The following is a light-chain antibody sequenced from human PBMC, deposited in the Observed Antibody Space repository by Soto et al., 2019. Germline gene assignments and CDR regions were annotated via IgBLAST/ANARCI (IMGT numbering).Light chain of an antibody. CDR1: NIGSKS. CDR3: QVWDSSSDHVV. CDR2: YDN. J-gene: IGLJ3*02. V-gene: IGLV3-21*04. Sequence: SYELTQPPSVSVAPGETARITCGGNNIGSKSVHWYQQKPGQAPRLVISYDNDRPSGIPERFSGSDSGNTATLTISRVEVGDEADYYCQVWDSSSDHVVFGGGTKLTVL.